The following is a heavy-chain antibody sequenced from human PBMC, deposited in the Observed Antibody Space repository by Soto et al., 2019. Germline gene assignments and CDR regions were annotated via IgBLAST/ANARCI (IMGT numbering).Heavy chain of an antibody. V-gene: IGHV1-2*02. CDR1: GYTFNGYY. Sequence: ASVKVSCKASGYTFNGYYLHWVRQAPGQGLEWMGWINPNSGGTNYAQKFQGRVTMTRDTSISTAYMEPSRLRSDDTAVYYCARDYSGSSVYYFDYWGQGTLVTVSS. CDR3: ARDYSGSSVYYFDY. J-gene: IGHJ4*02. D-gene: IGHD3-10*01. CDR2: INPNSGGT.